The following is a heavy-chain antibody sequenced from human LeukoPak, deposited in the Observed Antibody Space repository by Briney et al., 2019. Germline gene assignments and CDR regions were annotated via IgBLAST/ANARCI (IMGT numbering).Heavy chain of an antibody. D-gene: IGHD4-17*01. CDR2: ISSSGSTI. V-gene: IGHV3-48*03. Sequence: PGGSLRLSCAASGFTFSSYEMNWVRQAPGKGLKWVSYISSSGSTIYYADSVKGRFTISRDNAKNSLYLQMNSLRAEDTAVYYCARITSVTTTFDYWGQGTLVTVSS. CDR3: ARITSVTTTFDY. J-gene: IGHJ4*02. CDR1: GFTFSSYE.